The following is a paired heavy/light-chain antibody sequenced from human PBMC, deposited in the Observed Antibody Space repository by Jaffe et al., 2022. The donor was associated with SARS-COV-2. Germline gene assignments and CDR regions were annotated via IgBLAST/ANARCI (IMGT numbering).Heavy chain of an antibody. V-gene: IGHV3-74*01. Sequence: EVQLVQSGGGLVQPGGSLRLSCAASGFTLSSYWIYWVRQAPGKGLVWVSRINGDGSVISHADSVKGRFSISRDSAKNTVYLQMNSLRAEDTAMYYCARDWTYLAFDIWGRGTMVTVSS. J-gene: IGHJ3*02. CDR3: ARDWTYLAFDI. D-gene: IGHD3-16*02. CDR2: INGDGSVI. CDR1: GFTLSSYW.
Light chain of an antibody. CDR1: SSNIGTNY. V-gene: IGLV1-44*01. J-gene: IGLJ3*02. CDR2: TNN. Sequence: QSVLTQPPSASGTPGQKVTISCSGSSSNIGTNYVNWYQQLPGTAPKLLIYTNNQRPSGVPDRYSGSKSGASASLAISGLRSEDEADYYCATWDGSLNVLLFGGGTKLTVL. CDR3: ATWDGSLNVLL.